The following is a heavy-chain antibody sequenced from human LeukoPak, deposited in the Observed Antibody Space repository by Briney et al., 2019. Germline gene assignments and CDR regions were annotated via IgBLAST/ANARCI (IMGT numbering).Heavy chain of an antibody. Sequence: SATLSLTGTVAGYSISSGYYWGWIRQSPGKGLEWIGSIYHTGTTYYNPSLKSRVTISIDTSKNQFSLKLSSVTATDTAVYYFAAGDGIRDLGFDAFDIWGQGTMVTVSS. J-gene: IGHJ3*02. CDR1: GYSISSGYY. D-gene: IGHD3-9*01. CDR2: IYHTGTT. V-gene: IGHV4-38-2*02. CDR3: AAGDGIRDLGFDAFDI.